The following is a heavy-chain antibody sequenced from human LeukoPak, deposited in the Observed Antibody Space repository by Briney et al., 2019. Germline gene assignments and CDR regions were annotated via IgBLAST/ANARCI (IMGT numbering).Heavy chain of an antibody. D-gene: IGHD3-16*01. CDR1: GGSISSYY. V-gene: IGHV4-59*01. J-gene: IGHJ5*02. CDR3: ARLGFRPINWFDP. Sequence: SETLSLTCTVSGGSISSYYWSWIRQPPGKGLEWIGYIYYSGSTNYNPSLKSRVTISVDTSKNQFSLKLSSVTAADTAVYYCARLGFRPINWFDPWGQGTLDTVSS. CDR2: IYYSGST.